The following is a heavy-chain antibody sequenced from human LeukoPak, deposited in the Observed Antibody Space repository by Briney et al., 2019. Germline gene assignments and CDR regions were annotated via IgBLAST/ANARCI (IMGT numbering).Heavy chain of an antibody. D-gene: IGHD6-19*01. Sequence: ASVTVSCKQSGYTFTSYATNWVRHAPGPGLGWMGWINTNTGKPTYAQGLTGRFVLSLDTSVSTAYLQISSLKAEDTAVYFCAVTYSSGWSDDRGQGTLVTVS. CDR3: AVTYSSGWSDD. CDR1: GYTFTSYA. J-gene: IGHJ4*02. V-gene: IGHV7-4-1*02. CDR2: INTNTGKP.